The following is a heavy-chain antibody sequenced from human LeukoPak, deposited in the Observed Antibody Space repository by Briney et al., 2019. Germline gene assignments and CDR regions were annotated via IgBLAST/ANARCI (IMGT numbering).Heavy chain of an antibody. V-gene: IGHV1-24*01. CDR2: FDPGDGET. CDR3: ATDRRSNDAFDI. CDR1: GYTLTELS. Sequence: VASVKVSCEVSGYTLTELSMHWVRQAPGKGLEWMGGFDPGDGETIYAQKFQGRVTMTEDTSTDTAYMELSSLRSEDTAVYYCATDRRSNDAFDIWGQGTMVTASS. J-gene: IGHJ3*02. D-gene: IGHD3-10*01.